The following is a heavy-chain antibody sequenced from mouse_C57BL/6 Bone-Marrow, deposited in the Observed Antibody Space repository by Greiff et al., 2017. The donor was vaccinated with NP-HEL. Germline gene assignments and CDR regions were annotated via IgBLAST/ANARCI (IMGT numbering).Heavy chain of an antibody. J-gene: IGHJ4*01. CDR1: GFTFSDYG. CDR3: ARTYYYCSSYYAMDY. D-gene: IGHD1-1*01. V-gene: IGHV5-17*01. CDR2: ISSGSSTI. Sequence: EVQLVESGGGLVKPGGSLKLSCAASGFTFSDYGMHWVRQAPEKGLEWVAYISSGSSTIYYADTVKGRFTISRDNAKNTLFLQMTSLRSDVTAMYYGARTYYYCSSYYAMDYWGQGTSATVSS.